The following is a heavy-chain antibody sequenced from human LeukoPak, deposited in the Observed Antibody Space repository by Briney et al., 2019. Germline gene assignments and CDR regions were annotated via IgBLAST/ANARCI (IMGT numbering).Heavy chain of an antibody. CDR1: GFTFSSYW. J-gene: IGHJ4*02. D-gene: IGHD4-23*01. Sequence: PGGSLRLSCAASGFTFSSYWMHWVRQAPGKGLEWVSYISSSSSTIYYADSVKGRFTISRDNAKNSLYLQMNSLRAEDTAVYYCARGTNYGGRTNLFDYWGQGTLVTVSS. CDR2: ISSSSSTI. CDR3: ARGTNYGGRTNLFDY. V-gene: IGHV3-48*04.